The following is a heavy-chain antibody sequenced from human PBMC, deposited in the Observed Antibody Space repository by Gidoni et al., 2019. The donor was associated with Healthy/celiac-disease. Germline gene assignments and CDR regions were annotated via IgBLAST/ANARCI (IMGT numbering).Heavy chain of an antibody. Sequence: VQLQQWGARRLKPSENLSHTCAAYGGSFRGYYWSWIRQPPGKGLECIGEINHSGSTNYNPSLKSRVTISVDTSKNQFSLKLSSVTAADTAVYYCARGNYYGSGSYPLYYFDYWGQGTLVTVSS. V-gene: IGHV4-34*01. J-gene: IGHJ4*02. CDR3: ARGNYYGSGSYPLYYFDY. D-gene: IGHD3-10*01. CDR1: GGSFRGYY. CDR2: INHSGST.